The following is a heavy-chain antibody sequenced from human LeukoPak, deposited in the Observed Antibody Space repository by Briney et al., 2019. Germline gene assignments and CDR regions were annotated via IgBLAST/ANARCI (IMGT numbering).Heavy chain of an antibody. CDR2: INPSSGDT. CDR3: ARSRIIVAGLDY. J-gene: IGHJ4*02. V-gene: IGHV1-2*02. Sequence: ASVKVSCKTSGYTFTGYYMYWVRQAPGQGLEWMGWINPSSGDTNYAQKFQGRVTMTRDTSISTAYMELSRLRSDDTAVYYCARSRIIVAGLDYWGQGTLVTVSS. CDR1: GYTFTGYY. D-gene: IGHD5-12*01.